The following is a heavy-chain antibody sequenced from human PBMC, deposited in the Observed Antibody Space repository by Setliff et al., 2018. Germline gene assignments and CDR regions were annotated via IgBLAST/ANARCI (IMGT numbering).Heavy chain of an antibody. CDR3: VRPGGTTVVARHFDY. CDR1: DDSFTSSRYY. J-gene: IGHJ4*01. Sequence: SETLSLTCTVSDDSFTSSRYYWGWIRQAPGSGLEWIGSISYSGTPYYNASVESRVTISIDTSRNQFSLELRSVTVADTTTYYCVRPGGTTVVARHFDYWGSGILVTVSS. V-gene: IGHV4-39*01. CDR2: ISYSGTP. D-gene: IGHD2-15*01.